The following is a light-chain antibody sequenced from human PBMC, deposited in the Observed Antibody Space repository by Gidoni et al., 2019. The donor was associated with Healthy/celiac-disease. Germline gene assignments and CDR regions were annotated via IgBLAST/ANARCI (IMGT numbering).Light chain of an antibody. Sequence: IQMTQSPASLSASVGDRVTITGQASQDIRKFVNWFQVRPGEAPNLVVYETSNLDAGVPPRFAGSGSGTHFTLTIDILPTEDIATYYCLQYHLLPYTFGQGTKL. CDR3: LQYHLLPYT. CDR1: QDIRKF. V-gene: IGKV1-33*01. J-gene: IGKJ2*01. CDR2: ETS.